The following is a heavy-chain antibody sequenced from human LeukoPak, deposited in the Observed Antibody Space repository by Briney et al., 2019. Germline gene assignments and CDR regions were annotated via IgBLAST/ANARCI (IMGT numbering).Heavy chain of an antibody. J-gene: IGHJ3*01. CDR1: EITFSSYG. D-gene: IGHD3-22*01. Sequence: PGGSLRLSCAASEITFSSYGMSWVRQAPGKGLEWVAFKRYDGTNEDYADSVKGRFTISRDNSKNTVSLQMNSLRTDDTAVYYCAKDGTGLTTRIHGFDVWGQGTLVTVTA. CDR3: AKDGTGLTTRIHGFDV. CDR2: KRYDGTNE. V-gene: IGHV3-30*02.